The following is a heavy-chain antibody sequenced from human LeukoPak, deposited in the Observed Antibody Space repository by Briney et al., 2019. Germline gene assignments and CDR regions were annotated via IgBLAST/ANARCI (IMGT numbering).Heavy chain of an antibody. Sequence: GGSLRLYCASSGFIFNRYLMGLVRQAPGKGLEWVASINPDESEKYYVDSVRGRFTISRDNARNSLYLHLNSLRAEDTAVYYCARDQVVAGFRPPFDYRVQGTLLTVSS. CDR1: GFIFNRYL. CDR3: ARDQVVAGFRPPFDY. D-gene: IGHD6-19*01. V-gene: IGHV3-7*05. CDR2: INPDESEK. J-gene: IGHJ4*02.